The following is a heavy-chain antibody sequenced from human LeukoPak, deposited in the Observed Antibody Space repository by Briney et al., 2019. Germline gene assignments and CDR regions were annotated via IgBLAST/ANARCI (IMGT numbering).Heavy chain of an antibody. J-gene: IGHJ4*02. CDR3: ATWSDAWEFDS. V-gene: IGHV3-7*05. CDR1: GFTFSNSW. D-gene: IGHD1-26*01. CDR2: IKEDGTDK. Sequence: GGSLRLSCAASGFTFSNSWMTWLRQAPGKGLEWVTYIKEDGTDKYYVDSVTGRFTISRDNTINSLYLQMSSLRAEDTAVYYCATWSDAWEFDSWGQGTLVSV.